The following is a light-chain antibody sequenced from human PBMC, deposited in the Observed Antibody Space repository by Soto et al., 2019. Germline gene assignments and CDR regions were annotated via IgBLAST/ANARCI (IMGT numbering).Light chain of an antibody. V-gene: IGKV3-15*01. CDR3: QQHNNWPLT. CDR1: QSVYDN. Sequence: EIVMTQSPATLSVSPGERATLSCRASQSVYDNLAWYQQKPGQAPRLLIFRASTRATGIPTRFSGSGSGTEFTLIISSLQSEDFAVYYCQQHNNWPLTFGGGTKVDIK. J-gene: IGKJ4*01. CDR2: RAS.